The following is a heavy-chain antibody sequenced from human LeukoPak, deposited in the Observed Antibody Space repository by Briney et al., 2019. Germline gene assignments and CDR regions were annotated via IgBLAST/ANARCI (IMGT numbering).Heavy chain of an antibody. Sequence: PSETLSLTCTVSGGSISSSSYYWSWIRQPPGKGLEWIGSISYSGSTYYNPSLKSRVTISVDTSKNQFSLKLSSVTAADTAVYYCARRGRGSSGITCYDYWGQGTLVTVSS. CDR3: ARRGRGSSGITCYDY. CDR1: GGSISSSSYY. CDR2: ISYSGST. J-gene: IGHJ4*02. D-gene: IGHD2-2*01. V-gene: IGHV4-39*01.